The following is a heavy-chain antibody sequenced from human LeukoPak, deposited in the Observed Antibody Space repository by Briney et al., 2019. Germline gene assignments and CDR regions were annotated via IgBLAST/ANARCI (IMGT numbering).Heavy chain of an antibody. CDR3: ERVLIRGSYRDAFDI. V-gene: IGHV1-2*02. J-gene: IGHJ3*02. CDR1: GYTLTGYY. CDR2: INPSRGGT. D-gene: IGHD1-26*01. Sequence: ASAKVSCKASGYTLTGYYIHWVRQAPGQKLEWMGWINPSRGGTNYAQKFQGRVTMTRDTSITTAYMELRRLRSDDTAVYYCERVLIRGSYRDAFDIWGQGTMVTVSS.